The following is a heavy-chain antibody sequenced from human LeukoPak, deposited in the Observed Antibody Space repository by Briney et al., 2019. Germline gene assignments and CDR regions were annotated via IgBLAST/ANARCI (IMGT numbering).Heavy chain of an antibody. CDR3: AREGYSSSSYYFDY. J-gene: IGHJ4*02. CDR1: GFTVSSNY. V-gene: IGHV3-53*01. CDR2: IYNGGST. D-gene: IGHD6-6*01. Sequence: GGSLRLSCAASGFTVSSNYMSWVRQAPGKGLEWVSVIYNGGSTYYADSVKGRFTISRDNSKNTLYLQMNSLRAEDTAVYYCAREGYSSSSYYFDYWGQGTLVTVSS.